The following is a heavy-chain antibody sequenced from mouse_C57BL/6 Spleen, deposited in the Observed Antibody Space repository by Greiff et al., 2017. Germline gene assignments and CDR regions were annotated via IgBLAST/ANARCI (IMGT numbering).Heavy chain of an antibody. D-gene: IGHD4-1*01. CDR1: GYTFTGYW. J-gene: IGHJ3*02. Sequence: QVQLQQSGAELMKPGASVKLSCKATGYTFTGYWIEWVKQRPGHGLEWIGEILPGSGSTNYNEKFKGKATFTADTSSNTAYMQLSGLTTEDSAIYTLARREDIWAGCAEWGRETLVSVSA. CDR2: ILPGSGST. V-gene: IGHV1-9*01. CDR3: ARREDIWAGCAE.